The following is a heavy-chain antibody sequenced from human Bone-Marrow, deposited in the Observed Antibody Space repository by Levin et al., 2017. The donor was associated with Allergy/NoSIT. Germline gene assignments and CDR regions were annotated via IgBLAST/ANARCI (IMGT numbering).Heavy chain of an antibody. CDR2: IYHSGNT. CDR1: GASLSSGDFY. J-gene: IGHJ4*02. V-gene: IGHV4-30-4*01. D-gene: IGHD4-17*01. CDR3: AREQGHDYGVYGGFDF. Sequence: SETLSLTCAVSGASLSSGDFYWGWLRQPPGKGLEWIGYIYHSGNTYYNPSLARRTTISVDKSKNQFSLNLDSVTAADTAVYYCAREQGHDYGVYGGFDFWGQGGLVTVSS.